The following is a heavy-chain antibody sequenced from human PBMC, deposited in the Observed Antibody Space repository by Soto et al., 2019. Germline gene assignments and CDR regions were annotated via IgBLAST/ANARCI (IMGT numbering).Heavy chain of an antibody. CDR1: GGSISSAGYY. CDR3: ARVFRDWWIDP. J-gene: IGHJ5*02. D-gene: IGHD2-8*02. CDR2: IYYIGST. Sequence: QVQLQESGPGLVKPSQTLSLTCTVSGGSISSAGYYWSWFPQHTRKGLEWIGYIYYIGSTYYNSFHKSRGTISVNTSKTHVSPKRSSVTAADTDFYYCARVFRDWWIDPWGQGTLVTVSS. V-gene: IGHV4-31*03.